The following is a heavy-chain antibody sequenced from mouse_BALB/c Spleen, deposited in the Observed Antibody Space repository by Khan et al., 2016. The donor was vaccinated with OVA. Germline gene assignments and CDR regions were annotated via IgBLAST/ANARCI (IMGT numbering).Heavy chain of an antibody. J-gene: IGHJ4*01. V-gene: IGHV9-3-1*01. CDR1: GYTFTNYG. CDR2: ISTYTGEP. Sequence: SGPELKKPGETVKISCKASGYTFTNYGMNWVKQAPGKALKWMGWISTYTGEPTYADDFKGRFAFSLETSASTAYLQINNLKNEDTATYFWTRPPHFAYVLVYWGQGTSVTVSS. CDR3: TRPPHFAYVLVY.